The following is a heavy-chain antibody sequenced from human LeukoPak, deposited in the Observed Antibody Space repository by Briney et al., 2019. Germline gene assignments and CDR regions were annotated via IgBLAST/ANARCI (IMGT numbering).Heavy chain of an antibody. J-gene: IGHJ4*02. CDR3: ARGLHYYDSSGFDY. CDR1: GGSISSGGYS. Sequence: SQTLSLTCTVSGGSISSGGYSWSWIRQHPGKGLEWIGYIYYSGSTYYNPSLKSRVTISVDTSKNQFSLKLSSVTAADTAVYYCARGLHYYDSSGFDYWGQGTLVAVSS. D-gene: IGHD3-22*01. V-gene: IGHV4-31*03. CDR2: IYYSGST.